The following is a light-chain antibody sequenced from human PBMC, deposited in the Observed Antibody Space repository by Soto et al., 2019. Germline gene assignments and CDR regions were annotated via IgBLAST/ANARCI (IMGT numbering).Light chain of an antibody. CDR2: DTD. CDR1: TGAVTSGLY. J-gene: IGLJ1*01. CDR3: LLYYGGARV. Sequence: QTVVTQEPSLTVSPGGTVTLTCGSSTGAVTSGLYPYWFQQKPGQAPKLLLYDTDIRHSWTPARFSGSLLGDKAALTLSDAPPEDEADYYCLLYYGGARVFGTGTKLTVL. V-gene: IGLV7-46*01.